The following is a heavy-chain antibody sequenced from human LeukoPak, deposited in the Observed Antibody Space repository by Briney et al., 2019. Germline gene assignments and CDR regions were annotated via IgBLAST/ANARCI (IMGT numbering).Heavy chain of an antibody. Sequence: PSQTLSLTCAVSGGXISSGGYSWSWIRQPPGKGLEWIGYIYHSGSTYYNPSLKSRVTISVDRSKNQFSLKLSSVTAADTAVYYCARGIQRLRYFDWLLPNWFDPWGQGTLVTVSS. D-gene: IGHD3-9*01. J-gene: IGHJ5*02. CDR3: ARGIQRLRYFDWLLPNWFDP. V-gene: IGHV4-30-2*01. CDR2: IYHSGST. CDR1: GGXISSGGYS.